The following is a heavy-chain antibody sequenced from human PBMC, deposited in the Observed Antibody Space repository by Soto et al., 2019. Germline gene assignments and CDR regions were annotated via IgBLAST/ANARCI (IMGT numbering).Heavy chain of an antibody. Sequence: QVQLQESGPGLVKPSQTLSLTCTVSGGSISSGGYSWTWIRQHPGKGLEWIGYIYYSGSTYYKPSLKSRVTISVDTSKNPPPLKRSSVTAADTVVYYGGDASAWHPGAFDIWGQGTTVTVSS. CDR2: IYYSGST. CDR3: GDASAWHPGAFDI. D-gene: IGHD5-12*01. V-gene: IGHV4-31*03. CDR1: GGSISSGGYS. J-gene: IGHJ3*02.